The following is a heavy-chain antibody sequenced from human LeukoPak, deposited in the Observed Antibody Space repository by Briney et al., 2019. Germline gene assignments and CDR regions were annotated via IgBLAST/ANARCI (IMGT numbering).Heavy chain of an antibody. J-gene: IGHJ4*02. CDR3: ARTTYYGDSEFDY. D-gene: IGHD4-17*01. CDR1: GFTFSSYA. Sequence: GGSLRLSCAASGFTFSSYAMHWVRQAPGKGLEWVAVISYDGSNKYYADSVKGRFTISRDNSKNTLYLQMNSLRAEDTAVYYCARTTYYGDSEFDYWGQGTLVTVSS. V-gene: IGHV3-30*04. CDR2: ISYDGSNK.